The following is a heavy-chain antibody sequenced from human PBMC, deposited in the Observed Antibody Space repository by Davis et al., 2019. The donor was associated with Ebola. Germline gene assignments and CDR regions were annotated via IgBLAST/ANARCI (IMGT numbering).Heavy chain of an antibody. CDR3: ARAGALLPAANNWFDP. CDR1: GYSVSSGYY. D-gene: IGHD2-2*01. Sequence: SETLSLTCTVSGYSVSSGYYWGLLRQPPGKGLEWIGSIHHSGSAYYNPSLKSRIAISIDTSKNHFSLKLASVAAADTAVYYCARAGALLPAANNWFDPWGQGTLGSVSA. J-gene: IGHJ5*02. V-gene: IGHV4-38-2*02. CDR2: IHHSGSA.